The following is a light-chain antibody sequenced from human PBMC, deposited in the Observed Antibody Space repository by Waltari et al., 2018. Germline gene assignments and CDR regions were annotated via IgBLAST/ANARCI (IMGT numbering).Light chain of an antibody. V-gene: IGLV2-23*01. CDR2: EGS. CDR1: SSDVGSYNL. J-gene: IGLJ2*01. Sequence: QSALTQPASVSGSPGQSITISCTGTSSDVGSYNLVSWYQQHPGKLPKPMLYEGSKRPSGVSNRFSGSKSGNTASLTISGLQAEDEADYYCCSYAGSYVVFGGGTKLTVL. CDR3: CSYAGSYVV.